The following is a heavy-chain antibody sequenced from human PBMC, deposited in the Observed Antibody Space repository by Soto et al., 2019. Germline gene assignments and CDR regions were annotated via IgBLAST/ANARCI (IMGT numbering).Heavy chain of an antibody. CDR3: AKAWVYYYDSSGSSDAFDI. CDR2: ISYDGSNK. V-gene: IGHV3-30*18. Sequence: QVQLVESGGGVVQPGRSLRLSCAASGFTFSSYGMHWVRQAPGKGLEWVAVISYDGSNKYYADSVKGRFTISRDNSKNTLYLQMNGLRAEDTAVYYCAKAWVYYYDSSGSSDAFDIWGQGTMVTVSS. D-gene: IGHD3-22*01. J-gene: IGHJ3*02. CDR1: GFTFSSYG.